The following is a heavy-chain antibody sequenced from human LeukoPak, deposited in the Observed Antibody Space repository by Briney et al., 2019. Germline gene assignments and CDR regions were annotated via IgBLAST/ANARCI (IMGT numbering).Heavy chain of an antibody. D-gene: IGHD3-9*01. J-gene: IGHJ4*02. CDR2: ISAYNGNT. CDR3: ARDLLTGYDILTGYPPLAY. CDR1: GYAFTRYG. Sequence: ASVKVSCKASGYAFTRYGISWVRQAPGQGLEWMGWISAYNGNTNYAQKLQGRVTMTTDTSTSTAYMELRSLRSDDTAVYYCARDLLTGYDILTGYPPLAYWGQGALVTVSS. V-gene: IGHV1-18*04.